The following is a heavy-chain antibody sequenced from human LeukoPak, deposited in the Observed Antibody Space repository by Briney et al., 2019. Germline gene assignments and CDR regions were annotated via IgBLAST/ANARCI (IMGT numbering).Heavy chain of an antibody. CDR1: GYTFTGYY. V-gene: IGHV1-2*02. J-gene: IGHJ4*02. Sequence: ASVKVSCKAYGYTFTGYYMHWGRQAPGQGLEWMGWISPNSGGTNYAQKFQGRVTITRDTSISTAYMELSRLRSDDTAVYYCARDFGSRGLGASDYWGQGTLVTVSS. D-gene: IGHD6-13*01. CDR3: ARDFGSRGLGASDY. CDR2: ISPNSGGT.